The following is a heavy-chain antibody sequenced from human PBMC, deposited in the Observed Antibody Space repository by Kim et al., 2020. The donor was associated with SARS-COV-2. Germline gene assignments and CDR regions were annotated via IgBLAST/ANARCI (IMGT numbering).Heavy chain of an antibody. D-gene: IGHD5-18*01. V-gene: IGHV4-39*01. CDR1: GGSISSSSYY. J-gene: IGHJ6*02. Sequence: SETLSLTCTVSGGSISSSSYYWGWIRQPPGKGLEWIGSIYYSGSTYYNPSLKSRVTISVDTSKNQFSLKLSSVTAADTAVYYCARHFKLWFLETYYYGMDVWGQGTTVTVSS. CDR3: ARHFKLWFLETYYYGMDV. CDR2: IYYSGST.